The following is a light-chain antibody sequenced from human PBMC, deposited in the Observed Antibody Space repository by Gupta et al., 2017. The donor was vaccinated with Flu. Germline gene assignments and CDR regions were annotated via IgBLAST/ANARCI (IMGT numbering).Light chain of an antibody. CDR2: STN. CDR1: SGSVSITNY. J-gene: IGLJ3*02. V-gene: IGLV8-61*01. CDR3: VLYMGRGISV. Sequence: VTLASVLSSGSVSITNYPSWYQQTPGQAPRTLIYSTNTRSSGVPDRFSGSILGNKAALTITGAQADDESDYYCVLYMGRGISVFGGGTKLAVL.